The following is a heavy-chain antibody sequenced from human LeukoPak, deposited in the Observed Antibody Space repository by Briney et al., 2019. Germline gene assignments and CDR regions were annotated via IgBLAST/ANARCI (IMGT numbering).Heavy chain of an antibody. V-gene: IGHV3-11*06. CDR3: ARVNTDVNVDMVTAGQFYYFDY. Sequence: KPGGSLRLSCAASGFTFSDYYMSWIRQAPGKGLEWVSYISSSSSYINYADSVKGRFTISRDNAKNSLYLQMNSLRAEDTAVYYCARVNTDVNVDMVTAGQFYYFDYWGQGTLVTVSS. CDR2: ISSSSSYI. D-gene: IGHD2-21*02. J-gene: IGHJ4*02. CDR1: GFTFSDYY.